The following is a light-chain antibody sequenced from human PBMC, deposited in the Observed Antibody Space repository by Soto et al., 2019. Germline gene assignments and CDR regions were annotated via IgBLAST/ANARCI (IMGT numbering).Light chain of an antibody. V-gene: IGKV3-15*01. Sequence: EIVMTQSPATLSVFPGERATLSCRASQSVNSNLAWYQQKPGQAPRLLIYGASTRATGFPARFSGSGSGTEFTLTISSLQSEDFAVYYCQQYNNWPITFGQGTRLEIK. J-gene: IGKJ5*01. CDR1: QSVNSN. CDR3: QQYNNWPIT. CDR2: GAS.